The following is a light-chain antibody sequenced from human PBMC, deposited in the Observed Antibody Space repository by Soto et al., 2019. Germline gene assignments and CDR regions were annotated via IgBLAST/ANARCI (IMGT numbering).Light chain of an antibody. CDR3: QAWDSSTVV. Sequence: SYDLTQPPSVSVSPGQTASITCSGDKLGDKYACWYQQKPGQSPVLVIYQDTKRPSGIPERFSGSTSGNTATLTISGTQAMDEADYYCQAWDSSTVVFGGGTQLTVL. J-gene: IGLJ2*01. V-gene: IGLV3-1*01. CDR2: QDT. CDR1: KLGDKY.